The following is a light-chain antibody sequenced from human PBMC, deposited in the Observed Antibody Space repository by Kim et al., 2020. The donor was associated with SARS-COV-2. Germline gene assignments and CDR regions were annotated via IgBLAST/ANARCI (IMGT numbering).Light chain of an antibody. CDR1: QDINKW. Sequence: DIQMTQSPSSVSASVGDRVIITCRASQDINKWLVWYQQKPGRAPKLLIYSASSLQSGVPSRFSGSGSGTQFTLTISSLQPEDFAIYYCQQANNFPLTFGGGTRVDIK. V-gene: IGKV1-12*01. CDR3: QQANNFPLT. J-gene: IGKJ4*01. CDR2: SAS.